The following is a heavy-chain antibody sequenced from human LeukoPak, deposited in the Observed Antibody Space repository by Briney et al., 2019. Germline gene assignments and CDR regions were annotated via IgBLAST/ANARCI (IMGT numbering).Heavy chain of an antibody. CDR1: GGSFSGYY. Sequence: SETLSLTCAVYGGSFSGYYWSWIRQPPGKGLEWIGEINHSGSTNYNPSLKSRVTISVDTSKNQFSLKLSSVTAADTAAYYCARGPGLYCSGGSCYYNYYYGMDVWGQGTTVTVSS. J-gene: IGHJ6*02. CDR2: INHSGST. CDR3: ARGPGLYCSGGSCYYNYYYGMDV. D-gene: IGHD2-15*01. V-gene: IGHV4-34*01.